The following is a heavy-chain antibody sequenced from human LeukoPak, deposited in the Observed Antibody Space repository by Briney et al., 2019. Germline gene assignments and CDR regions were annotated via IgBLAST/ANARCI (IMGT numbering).Heavy chain of an antibody. D-gene: IGHD3-3*01. CDR2: ISRNSLYM. J-gene: IGHJ4*02. CDR3: ARDNVGHEFLSGYSDF. CDR1: GLTFGRHA. V-gene: IGHV3-21*06. Sequence: PGGSLRLYCVASGLTFGRHAMNWVRQAPGKGLEWVSSISRNSLYMYYADSLKGRFTISRDNAKNSLYLQMDSLRAEDTAVYYCARDNVGHEFLSGYSDFWGQGTLVTVSS.